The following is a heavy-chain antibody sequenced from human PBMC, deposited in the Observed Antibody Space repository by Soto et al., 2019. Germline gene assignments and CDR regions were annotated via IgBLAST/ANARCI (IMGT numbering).Heavy chain of an antibody. D-gene: IGHD1-26*01. Sequence: VKVSCKASGYTFTNYAMHWVRQAPGQRLEWMGWINAGSGNTKYSQKFQGRVTITRDTSASTAYMELSSLRSEDTAVYYCARGGSLYWYFDLWGRGTLVTVSS. J-gene: IGHJ2*01. V-gene: IGHV1-3*01. CDR2: INAGSGNT. CDR3: ARGGSLYWYFDL. CDR1: GYTFTNYA.